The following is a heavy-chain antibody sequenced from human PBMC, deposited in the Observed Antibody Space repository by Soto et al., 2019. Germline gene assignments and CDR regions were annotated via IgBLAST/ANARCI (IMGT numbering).Heavy chain of an antibody. CDR1: GFTFSNYA. CDR3: AKDPLKYGSSWYLEWWFAP. D-gene: IGHD6-13*01. V-gene: IGHV3-23*01. J-gene: IGHJ5*02. CDR2: ITGRGETT. Sequence: EVQLLEAGGGLVQPGGSLRLSCAASGFTFSNYAIRWVRQAPGKGLEWVSSITGRGETTYYADSVKGRFTISRDNSKNTLYLQMNSLTVEDTAVYYCAKDPLKYGSSWYLEWWFAPWGQGSLVTVSS.